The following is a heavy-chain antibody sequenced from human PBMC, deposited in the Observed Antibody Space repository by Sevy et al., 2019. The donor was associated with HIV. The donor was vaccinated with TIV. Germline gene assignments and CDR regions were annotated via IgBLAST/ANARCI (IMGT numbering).Heavy chain of an antibody. CDR2: ISAYNGNT. D-gene: IGHD3-3*01. CDR3: ARSLYYDFWSGYWLQH. CDR1: GYTFTSYG. V-gene: IGHV1-18*01. Sequence: ASVKVSCKASGYTFTSYGISWVRQAPGQGLEWMGWISAYNGNTNYAQKLQGRVTMTTDTSTSTAYMELRSLRSDDTVLYYCARSLYYDFWSGYWLQHWGQGTLVTVSS. J-gene: IGHJ1*01.